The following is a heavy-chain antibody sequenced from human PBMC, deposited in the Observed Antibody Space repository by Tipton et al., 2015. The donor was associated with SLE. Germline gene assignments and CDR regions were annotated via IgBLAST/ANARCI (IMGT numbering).Heavy chain of an antibody. D-gene: IGHD3-10*01. CDR1: GGSFSGYY. J-gene: IGHJ4*02. Sequence: TLSLTCAVYGGSFSGYYWSWIRQPPGKGLEWIGEINHSGSTNYNPSLKSRVTISVDTSKNQFSLKLSSVTAADTAVYYCARGPGAFDYWGQETLVTVSS. CDR3: ARGPGAFDY. V-gene: IGHV4-34*01. CDR2: INHSGST.